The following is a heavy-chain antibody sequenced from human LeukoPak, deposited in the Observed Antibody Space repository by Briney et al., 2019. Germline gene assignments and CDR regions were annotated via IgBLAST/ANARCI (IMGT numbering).Heavy chain of an antibody. CDR3: AKDHSLTGDPQFDY. D-gene: IGHD7-27*01. V-gene: IGHV3-30*02. CDR1: GFTFSSYD. Sequence: GGSLRLSCAASGFTFSSYDMHWVRQAPGKGLEWVAFIRYDGSNKYYADSVKGRFTISRDNSKNTLYLQMNSLRAEDTAVYYCAKDHSLTGDPQFDYWGQGTLVTVSS. CDR2: IRYDGSNK. J-gene: IGHJ4*02.